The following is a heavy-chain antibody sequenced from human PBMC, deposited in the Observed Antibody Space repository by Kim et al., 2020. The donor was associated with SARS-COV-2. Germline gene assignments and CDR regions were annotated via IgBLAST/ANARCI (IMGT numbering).Heavy chain of an antibody. Sequence: SETLSLTCNISGASISRYYWSWIRQPPGKGLEWIGSFFSGADYKPSLKSRATISVDTSKSQFFLILTSVTAADTAMYYCARNSGVAAGAWFSWFGPWGQGALVIVSS. CDR3: ARNSGVAAGAWFSWFGP. D-gene: IGHD6-13*01. V-gene: IGHV4-4*08. CDR1: GASISRYY. J-gene: IGHJ5*02. CDR2: FFSGA.